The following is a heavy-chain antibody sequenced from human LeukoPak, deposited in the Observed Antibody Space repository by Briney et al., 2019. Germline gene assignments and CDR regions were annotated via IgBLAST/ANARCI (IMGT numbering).Heavy chain of an antibody. Sequence: PGGSLRLSCAASGFTFDDYAMHWVRQAPGKGLEWVSGISWNSGSIGYADSVKGRFTISRDNAKNSLYLQMNSLRAEDTAVYYCASSRAIDDAFDIWGQGTMVTVSS. J-gene: IGHJ3*02. CDR2: ISWNSGSI. CDR1: GFTFDDYA. D-gene: IGHD3-10*01. V-gene: IGHV3-9*01. CDR3: ASSRAIDDAFDI.